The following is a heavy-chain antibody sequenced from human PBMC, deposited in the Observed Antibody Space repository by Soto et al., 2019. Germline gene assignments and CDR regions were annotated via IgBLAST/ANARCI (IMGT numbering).Heavy chain of an antibody. CDR1: GGSISSGDYY. D-gene: IGHD3-16*01. V-gene: IGHV4-30-4*01. J-gene: IGHJ3*02. CDR2: IYYSGST. CDR3: ARWGVRYDDAFDI. Sequence: QVQLQESGPGLVKPSQTLSLTCTVSGGSISSGDYYWSWIRQPPGKGLEWIGYIYYSGSTYYNPSLKSRVTISVDPSKNQFSLKLSSVTAAATAVYYCARWGVRYDDAFDIWGQGTMVTVSS.